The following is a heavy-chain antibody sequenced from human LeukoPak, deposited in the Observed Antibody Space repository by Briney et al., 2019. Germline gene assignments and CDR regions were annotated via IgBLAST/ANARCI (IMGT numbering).Heavy chain of an antibody. D-gene: IGHD3-22*01. CDR2: ISLSGLT. Sequence: PSETLSLTCGVSGGSISSTNWWSWVRQPPGQGLEWIGEISLSGLTNYNPSLKSRVTMSLDKSKNHLSLNLTSVTAADTAVYFCASHFYDSRGSDAFDIWGQGTMVTVSS. J-gene: IGHJ3*02. CDR3: ASHFYDSRGSDAFDI. CDR1: GGSISSTNW. V-gene: IGHV4-4*02.